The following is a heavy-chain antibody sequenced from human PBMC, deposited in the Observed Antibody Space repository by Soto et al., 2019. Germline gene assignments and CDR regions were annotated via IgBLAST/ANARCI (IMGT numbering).Heavy chain of an antibody. J-gene: IGHJ3*02. CDR2: IDPSDSYT. Sequence: GESLKISCKGSGYSFTSYWISWVRQMPGKGLEWMGRIDPSDSYTNYSPSFQGHVTISADKSISTAYLQWSSLKASDTAMYYCARHDTVARIHAFDIRGQGTMVTGSS. V-gene: IGHV5-10-1*01. CDR3: ARHDTVARIHAFDI. CDR1: GYSFTSYW. D-gene: IGHD4-17*01.